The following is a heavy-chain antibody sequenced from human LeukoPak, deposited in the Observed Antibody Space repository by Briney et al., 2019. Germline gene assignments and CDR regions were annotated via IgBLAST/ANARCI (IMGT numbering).Heavy chain of an antibody. D-gene: IGHD3-3*01. CDR2: IYYSGST. CDR3: PREGRFDDFWSGYIDY. J-gene: IGHJ4*02. V-gene: IGHV4-31*03. Sequence: PSETLSLTCTVSGGSISSGGYYWSWIRQHPGKGLEWIGYIYYSGSTYYNPSLKSRVTISVDTSKNQFSLKLSSVTAADTAVYYCPREGRFDDFWSGYIDYWGQGTLVTVSS. CDR1: GGSISSGGYY.